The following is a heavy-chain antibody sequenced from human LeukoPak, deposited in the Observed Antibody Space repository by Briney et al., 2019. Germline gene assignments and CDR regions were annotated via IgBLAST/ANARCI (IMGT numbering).Heavy chain of an antibody. J-gene: IGHJ5*02. Sequence: ASETLSLTCTVSGGSISSYYWSWIRQPAGKGLEWIGRIYTSGSTNYNPSLKSRVTMSVDTSKNQFSLKLSSVTAADTAVYYCARGPSYSSSWYGEKFDPWGQGTLVTVSS. D-gene: IGHD6-13*01. V-gene: IGHV4-4*07. CDR1: GGSISSYY. CDR3: ARGPSYSSSWYGEKFDP. CDR2: IYTSGST.